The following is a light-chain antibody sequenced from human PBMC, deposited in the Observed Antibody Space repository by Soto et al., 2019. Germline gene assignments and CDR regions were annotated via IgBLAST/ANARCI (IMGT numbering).Light chain of an antibody. Sequence: EIVLTQSPGTLSLSPGERATLSCRASQSVISSYLAWYQQKPGQAPRLLIYGASSRATRIPDRFSGSGSGTAFTLTISRLEPHDFAVYYCQQYGSSPFAFGGGTNVEIK. J-gene: IGKJ4*01. CDR1: QSVISSY. CDR2: GAS. V-gene: IGKV3-20*01. CDR3: QQYGSSPFA.